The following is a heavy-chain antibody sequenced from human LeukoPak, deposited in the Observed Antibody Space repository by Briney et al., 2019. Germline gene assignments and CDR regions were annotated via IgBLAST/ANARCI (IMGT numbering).Heavy chain of an antibody. CDR1: GSAFSNYW. J-gene: IGHJ4*02. Sequence: PGGSLRLSCAASGSAFSNYWMSWVRQAPGKGLEWVAFIRYDGSNKYYADSVKGRFTISRDNSKNTLYLQMNSLRAEDTAVYYCAKTYYYDSSGYYYFDYWGQGTLVTVSS. CDR3: AKTYYYDSSGYYYFDY. V-gene: IGHV3-30*02. CDR2: IRYDGSNK. D-gene: IGHD3-22*01.